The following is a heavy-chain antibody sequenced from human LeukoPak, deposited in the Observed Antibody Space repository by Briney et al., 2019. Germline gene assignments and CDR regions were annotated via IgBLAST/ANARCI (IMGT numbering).Heavy chain of an antibody. CDR3: AREKDCSGGSCYLYYYYYGMDV. CDR1: GYTFTGYY. D-gene: IGHD2-15*01. V-gene: IGHV1-2*06. J-gene: IGHJ6*02. Sequence: ASVKVSCKASGYTFTGYYMHWVRQAPGQGLEWMGRINPNSGGTNYAQKFQGRVTMTRDTSTSTAYMELRSLRSDDTAVYYCAREKDCSGGSCYLYYYYYGMDVWGQGTTVTVSS. CDR2: INPNSGGT.